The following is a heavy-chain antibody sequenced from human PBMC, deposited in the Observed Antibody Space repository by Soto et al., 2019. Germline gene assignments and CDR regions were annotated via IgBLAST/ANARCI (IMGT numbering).Heavy chain of an antibody. D-gene: IGHD6-19*01. CDR3: ARGHAGIAVAGIKPLDY. CDR1: GFTFSSYA. Sequence: EVQLVESGGGLVQPGGSLRLSCAASGFTFSSYAMHWVRQAPGKGPEYVSAISSNGGSTYYANSVKGRFTISRDNSKNTLYLQMGSLRAEDMAVYYCARGHAGIAVAGIKPLDYWGQGTLVTVSS. J-gene: IGHJ4*02. V-gene: IGHV3-64*01. CDR2: ISSNGGST.